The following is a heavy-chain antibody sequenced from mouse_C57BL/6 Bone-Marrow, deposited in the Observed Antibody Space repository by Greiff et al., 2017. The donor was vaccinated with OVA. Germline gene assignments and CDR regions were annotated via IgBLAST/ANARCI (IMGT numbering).Heavy chain of an antibody. CDR2: VYPGSGSI. CDR3: ARHGPWFAY. CDR1: GHTFTEYS. V-gene: IGHV1-62-2*01. Sequence: QVQLQQSGAELVKPGASVKPSRKASGHTFTEYSIPRVKQRSGQGFEGVGWVYPGSGSIKYNEKFKDKATLTADKSSSTVYMELSRLTSEDSAVYFCARHGPWFAYWGQGTLVTVSA. J-gene: IGHJ3*01.